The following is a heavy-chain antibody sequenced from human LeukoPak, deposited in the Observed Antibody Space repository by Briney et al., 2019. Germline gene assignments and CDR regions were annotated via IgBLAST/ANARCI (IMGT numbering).Heavy chain of an antibody. Sequence: PGGSLRLSCAASGFTFSSYSMNWVRQAPGKGLEWVSSISSSSSYIYYADSVKGRFTISRDDAKNSLYLQMNSLRAEDTAVYYCARVLVDTAMGSFDYWGQGTLVTVSS. D-gene: IGHD5-18*01. CDR3: ARVLVDTAMGSFDY. J-gene: IGHJ4*02. CDR2: ISSSSSYI. CDR1: GFTFSSYS. V-gene: IGHV3-21*01.